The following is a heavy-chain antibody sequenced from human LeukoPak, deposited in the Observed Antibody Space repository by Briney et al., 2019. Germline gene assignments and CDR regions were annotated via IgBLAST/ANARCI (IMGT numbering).Heavy chain of an antibody. Sequence: SVKVSRMASVGTFSSYAISWVRQAPGQGLEWMGGIIPIFDTANYAQKFQGRVTITTDESTSTAYMELSSLRSEDTAVYYCASESGYSSYDSGVVDYWGQGTLVTVSS. D-gene: IGHD5-12*01. CDR2: IIPIFDTA. CDR3: ASESGYSSYDSGVVDY. V-gene: IGHV1-69*05. J-gene: IGHJ4*02. CDR1: VGTFSSYA.